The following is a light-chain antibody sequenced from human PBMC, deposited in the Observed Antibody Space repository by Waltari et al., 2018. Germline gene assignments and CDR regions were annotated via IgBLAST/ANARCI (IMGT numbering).Light chain of an antibody. CDR1: QSVGTY. CDR3: QQRSSWTPHT. J-gene: IGKJ2*01. CDR2: DAS. Sequence: EIVLTQSPATLSLSPGETATLSSRASQSVGTYLAWYQQKPGQAPRLLIYDASNRATGIPDRCRGSGSGTEFTLTISSLEPEDFALYYCQQRSSWTPHTFGQGARLEIK. V-gene: IGKV3-11*01.